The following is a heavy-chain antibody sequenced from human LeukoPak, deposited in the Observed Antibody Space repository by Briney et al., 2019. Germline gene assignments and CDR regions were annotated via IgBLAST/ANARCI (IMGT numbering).Heavy chain of an antibody. J-gene: IGHJ4*02. Sequence: SETLSLTCTVSGGSISSNYWSWIRQPAGKGLEWIGRIYTSGSTNYNPSLKSRVTMSADTSKNQFSLKLSSVTAADTAVYYCARDESSGGYYSLDYWGQGTLVTVSS. CDR2: IYTSGST. CDR3: ARDESSGGYYSLDY. D-gene: IGHD1-26*01. CDR1: GGSISSNY. V-gene: IGHV4-4*07.